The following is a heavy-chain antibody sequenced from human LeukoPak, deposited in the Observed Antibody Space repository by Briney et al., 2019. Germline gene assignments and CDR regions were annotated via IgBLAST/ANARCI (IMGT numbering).Heavy chain of an antibody. CDR1: GFTFSDYY. Sequence: GGSLRLSCAASGFTFSDYYMSWIRQAPGKGLEWVSFINSGSTNTNHADSVKGRFTISRDNVKSSLYLQMNSLRPEDTAVYYCARDLSFAEVIATDAFDMWGQGTMVTVSS. V-gene: IGHV3-11*06. CDR2: INSGSTNT. J-gene: IGHJ3*02. CDR3: ARDLSFAEVIATDAFDM. D-gene: IGHD2/OR15-2a*01.